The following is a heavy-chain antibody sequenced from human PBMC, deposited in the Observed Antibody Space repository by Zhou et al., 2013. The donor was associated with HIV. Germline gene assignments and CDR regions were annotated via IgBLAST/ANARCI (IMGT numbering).Heavy chain of an antibody. CDR1: GYTFTTSD. Sequence: QVQLVQSGAEVKKPGASVKVSCKASGYTFTTSDIHWVRQAPGQGLEWMGGIIPIFGTANYAQKFQGRVTITTDESTSTAYMELSSLRSEDTAVYYCARDGYNYANAFDIWGQGTMVTVSS. J-gene: IGHJ3*02. CDR2: IIPIFGTA. V-gene: IGHV1-69*01. CDR3: ARDGYNYANAFDI. D-gene: IGHD5-12*01.